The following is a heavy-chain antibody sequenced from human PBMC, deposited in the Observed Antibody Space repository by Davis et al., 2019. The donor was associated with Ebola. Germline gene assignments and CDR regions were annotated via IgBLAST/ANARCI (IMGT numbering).Heavy chain of an antibody. J-gene: IGHJ6*02. Sequence: PGGSLRLSCAASGFTFSSYSMNWVRQAPGKGLEWVSSITSSSSYIYYADSVKGRFTISRDNAKSSLYLQMNSLRAEDTAVYYCAREYSSSRYYYGMDVWGQRTTVTVSS. V-gene: IGHV3-21*01. CDR2: ITSSSSYI. CDR3: AREYSSSRYYYGMDV. D-gene: IGHD6-6*01. CDR1: GFTFSSYS.